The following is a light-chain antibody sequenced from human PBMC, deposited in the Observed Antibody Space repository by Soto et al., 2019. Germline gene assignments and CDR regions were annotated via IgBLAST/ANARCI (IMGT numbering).Light chain of an antibody. CDR2: KAS. CDR3: QQYNAYWT. V-gene: IGKV1-5*03. CDR1: QSISNW. J-gene: IGKJ1*01. Sequence: DIQMTQSPSTLSASVGDRVTITCRASQSISNWLAWYQQKPGKAPKFLIYKASDLERGVPSRFSGSGSGTEFTLTISSLQPDDFATYYCQQYNAYWTFGQGTKVEVK.